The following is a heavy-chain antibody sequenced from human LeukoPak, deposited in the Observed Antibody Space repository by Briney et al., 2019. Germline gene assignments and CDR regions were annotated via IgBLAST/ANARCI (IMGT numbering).Heavy chain of an antibody. D-gene: IGHD1-7*01. CDR1: GFTFDDYA. Sequence: GGSLRLSCAASGFTFDDYAMHWVRQAPGKGLEWVSGISWNSGSIGYADSVKGRVTISRDNAKNSLYLQMNSLRAEDTALYYCAKDTYNWNYGSFDYWGQGTLVTVSS. CDR2: ISWNSGSI. J-gene: IGHJ4*02. CDR3: AKDTYNWNYGSFDY. V-gene: IGHV3-9*01.